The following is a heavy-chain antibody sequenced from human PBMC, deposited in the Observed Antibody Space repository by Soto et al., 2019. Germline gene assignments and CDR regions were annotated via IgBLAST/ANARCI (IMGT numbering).Heavy chain of an antibody. CDR2: INPNGGIT. CDR3: ATSVNSAMAFDY. J-gene: IGHJ4*02. Sequence: ASVKVSCKASGYTFTHYYIHWVRQAPGQGLEWMGIINPNGGITTYAQKFRAGFSMTRDTSTSTVYLELSSLRSEDSAVYYCATSVNSAMAFDYWGQGSMVTFYS. D-gene: IGHD5-18*01. CDR1: GYTFTHYY. V-gene: IGHV1-46*01.